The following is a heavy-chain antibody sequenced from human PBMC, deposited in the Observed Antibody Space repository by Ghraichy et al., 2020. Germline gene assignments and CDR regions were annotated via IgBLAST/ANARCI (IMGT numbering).Heavy chain of an antibody. CDR2: IYYSGST. Sequence: SQTLSLTCTVSGGSISSYYWSWIRQPPGKGLEWIGYIYYSGSTNYNPSLKSRVTISVDTSKNQFSLKLSSVTAADTAVYYCARGRGGWLSPSAGGYFDYWGQGTLVTVSS. V-gene: IGHV4-59*01. CDR1: GGSISSYY. J-gene: IGHJ4*02. D-gene: IGHD3-9*01. CDR3: ARGRGGWLSPSAGGYFDY.